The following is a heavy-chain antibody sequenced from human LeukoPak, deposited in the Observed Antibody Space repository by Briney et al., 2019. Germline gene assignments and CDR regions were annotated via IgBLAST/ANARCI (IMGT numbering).Heavy chain of an antibody. CDR2: IYHSGST. CDR1: GYSISSGYY. J-gene: IGHJ4*02. D-gene: IGHD3-9*01. V-gene: IGHV4-38-2*02. Sequence: SETLSLTCTVSGYSISSGYYWGWIRQPPGKGLEWIGSIYHSGSTYYNPSLKSRVTISVDTSKNQFSLKLSSVTAADTAVYYCARGLPYYDILTGYYRVHFDYWGQGTLVTVSS. CDR3: ARGLPYYDILTGYYRVHFDY.